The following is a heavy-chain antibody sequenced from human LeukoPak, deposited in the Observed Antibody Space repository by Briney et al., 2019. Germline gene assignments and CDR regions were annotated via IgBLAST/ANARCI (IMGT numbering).Heavy chain of an antibody. V-gene: IGHV3-11*04. CDR1: GFTFSDYY. CDR3: ARDKYYDFWSGYYRFDP. J-gene: IGHJ5*02. CDR2: SSSSGSTI. Sequence: GGSLRLSCAASGFTFSDYYMSWIRQAPGKGLEWVSYSSSSGSTIYYADSVKGRFTISRDNAKNSLYLQMNSLRAEDTAVYYCARDKYYDFWSGYYRFDPWGQGTLVTASS. D-gene: IGHD3-3*01.